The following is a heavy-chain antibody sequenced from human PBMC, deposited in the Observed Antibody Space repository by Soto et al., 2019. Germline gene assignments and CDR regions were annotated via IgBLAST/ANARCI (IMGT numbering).Heavy chain of an antibody. CDR2: ISWNSGSI. CDR3: AKDMVRGVNAYYFDY. J-gene: IGHJ4*02. D-gene: IGHD3-10*01. Sequence: LRLSCAASGFTFDDYAMHWVRQAPGKGLEWVSGISWNSGSIGYADSVKGRFTISRDNAKNSLYLQMNSLRAEDTALYYCAKDMVRGVNAYYFDYWGQGTLVTVSS. V-gene: IGHV3-9*01. CDR1: GFTFDDYA.